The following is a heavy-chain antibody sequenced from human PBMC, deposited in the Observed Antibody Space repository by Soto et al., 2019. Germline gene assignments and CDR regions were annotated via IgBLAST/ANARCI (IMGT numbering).Heavy chain of an antibody. CDR1: GFTFSSYS. CDR3: ARVRTTVTLTADAFDI. V-gene: IGHV3-21*01. J-gene: IGHJ3*02. Sequence: GGSLRLSCAASGFTFSSYSMNWVRQAPGKGLEWVSSISSSSSYIYYADSVKGRFTISRDNAKNSLYLQMNSLRAEDTAVYYCARVRTTVTLTADAFDIWGQGTMVTVSS. CDR2: ISSSSSYI. D-gene: IGHD4-17*01.